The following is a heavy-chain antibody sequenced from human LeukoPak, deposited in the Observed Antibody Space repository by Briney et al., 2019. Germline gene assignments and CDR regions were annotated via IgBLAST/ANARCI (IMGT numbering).Heavy chain of an antibody. CDR3: ARMSLPGVAAAGTN. Sequence: GASVKVSCKASGYTFTSYDINWVRQATGQGLEWMGWMNPSSGNTGYAQKFQGRVTMTRNTSISTAYMELSSLRSEDTAVYYCARMSLPGVAAAGTNWGQGTLVTVSS. CDR2: MNPSSGNT. D-gene: IGHD6-13*01. V-gene: IGHV1-8*01. J-gene: IGHJ4*02. CDR1: GYTFTSYD.